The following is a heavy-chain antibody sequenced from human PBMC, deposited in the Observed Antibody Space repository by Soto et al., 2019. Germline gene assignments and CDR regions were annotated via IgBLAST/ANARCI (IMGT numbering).Heavy chain of an antibody. CDR1: GGTFSSYA. J-gene: IGHJ4*02. D-gene: IGHD5-18*01. CDR3: ARGLGQLWLRGGYYFDY. Sequence: QVQLVQSGAEVKKPGSSVKVSCKASGGTFSSYAISWVRQAPGQGLEWMGGFIPIFGTANYAQKFQGRVTITADESTSTAYMELSSLRSEDTAVYYCARGLGQLWLRGGYYFDYWGQGTLVTVSS. CDR2: FIPIFGTA. V-gene: IGHV1-69*01.